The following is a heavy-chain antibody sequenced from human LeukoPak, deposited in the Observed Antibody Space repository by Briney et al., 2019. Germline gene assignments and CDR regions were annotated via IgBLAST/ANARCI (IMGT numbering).Heavy chain of an antibody. V-gene: IGHV4-59*01. J-gene: IGHJ4*02. D-gene: IGHD5-12*01. CDR1: GGSISSYY. CDR2: IYYSGST. CDR3: ARRRSGGYVSNVDFDY. Sequence: SETLSLTCTVSGGSISSYYWSWIRQPPGKGLEWIGYIYYSGSTNYSPSLKSRVTISVDTSKNQFSLKLSSVTAADTAVYYCARRRSGGYVSNVDFDYWGQGTLVTVSS.